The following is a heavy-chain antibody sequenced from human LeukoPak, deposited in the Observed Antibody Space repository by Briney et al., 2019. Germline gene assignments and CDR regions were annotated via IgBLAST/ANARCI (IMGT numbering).Heavy chain of an antibody. CDR2: IRYDGSNK. J-gene: IGHJ3*02. D-gene: IGHD5-24*01. CDR1: GFTFSSYG. V-gene: IGHV3-30*02. Sequence: GGSLRLSCAASGFTFSSYGMHWVRQAPGKGLEWVAFIRYDGSNKYYADSVKGRFTISRDNSKNTLYLQMNSLRAEDTAVYYCAKDHPRRLQLGNDAFDIWGQGTMVTVSS. CDR3: AKDHPRRLQLGNDAFDI.